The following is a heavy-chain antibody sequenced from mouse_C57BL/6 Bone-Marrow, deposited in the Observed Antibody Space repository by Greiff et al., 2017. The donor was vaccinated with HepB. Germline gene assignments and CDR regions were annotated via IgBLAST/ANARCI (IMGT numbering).Heavy chain of an antibody. CDR1: GYTFTSYG. D-gene: IGHD1-1*01. V-gene: IGHV1-81*01. J-gene: IGHJ2*01. CDR2: IYPRSGNT. Sequence: QVQLQQSGAELARPGASVKLSCKASGYTFTSYGISWVKQRTGQGLEWIGEIYPRSGNTYYNEKFKGKATLTADKSSSTAYMELRSLTSEDTAVSFWAREGYYYGSSYENFDYWGQGTTLTVSS. CDR3: AREGYYYGSSYENFDY.